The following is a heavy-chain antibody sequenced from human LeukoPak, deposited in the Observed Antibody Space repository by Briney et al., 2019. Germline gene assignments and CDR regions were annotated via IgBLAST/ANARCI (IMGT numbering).Heavy chain of an antibody. V-gene: IGHV3-74*01. J-gene: IGHJ3*02. Sequence: PGGSLRLSCAASGFSLSTYWMHWVRQAPGKGLVWVSRVSSDGTSTNYADSVKGRFTISRDKAKNTLYLQMNSLRAEDTAMYYCAKTVTGSRNAFDIWGQGTMVTVSS. CDR2: VSSDGTST. D-gene: IGHD4-11*01. CDR1: GFSLSTYW. CDR3: AKTVTGSRNAFDI.